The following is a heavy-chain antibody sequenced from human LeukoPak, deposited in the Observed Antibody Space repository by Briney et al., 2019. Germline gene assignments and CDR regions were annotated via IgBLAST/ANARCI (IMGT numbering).Heavy chain of an antibody. Sequence: GGSLRLSCSASGLTVSTNYLTWVRQAPGKGLEWVSVIYSGGNTYYADSVKGRFTISRVNSKNTLYLQMNSLRADDTAVYYCTRGPVGGFDAWGQGTLVTVSS. D-gene: IGHD1-26*01. CDR2: IYSGGNT. J-gene: IGHJ5*02. CDR1: GLTVSTNY. CDR3: TRGPVGGFDA. V-gene: IGHV3-53*01.